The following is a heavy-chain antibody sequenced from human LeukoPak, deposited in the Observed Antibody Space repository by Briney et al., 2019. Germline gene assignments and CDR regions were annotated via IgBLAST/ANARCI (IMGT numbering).Heavy chain of an antibody. CDR3: ARALNYDILTGYPYYFDY. Sequence: GESLKISCKGSGYSFTSYWIGWVRQMPEKGLEWMGIIYPGDSDTRYSPSFQGQVTISADKSISTAYLQWSSLKASDTAMYYCARALNYDILTGYPYYFDYWGQGTLVTVSS. D-gene: IGHD3-9*01. V-gene: IGHV5-51*01. CDR2: IYPGDSDT. J-gene: IGHJ4*02. CDR1: GYSFTSYW.